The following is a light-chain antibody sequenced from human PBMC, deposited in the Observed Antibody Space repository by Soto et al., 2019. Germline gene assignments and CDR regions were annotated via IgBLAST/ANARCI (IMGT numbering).Light chain of an antibody. Sequence: QSALTQPASVSGSPGQSITISCTGTSSDVGGCDCVSWYQQYPGKAPKIVIYEVDYRPSGVSNRFSGSKSGNTASLAISGLQAEGEADYYCSSFTPASTYVFGTGTKLTVL. J-gene: IGLJ1*01. V-gene: IGLV2-14*01. CDR1: SSDVGGCDC. CDR2: EVD. CDR3: SSFTPASTYV.